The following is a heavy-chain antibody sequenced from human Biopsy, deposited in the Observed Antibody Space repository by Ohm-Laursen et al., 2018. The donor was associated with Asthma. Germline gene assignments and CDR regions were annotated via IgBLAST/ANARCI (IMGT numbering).Heavy chain of an antibody. J-gene: IGHJ5*02. Sequence: GTLSLTCTVSGGSINNFYWSWIRQPPGKGLESIGHVYYSGSTNYNPSLKSRVTISIDASKNQFSLKLTSVTAADTAVYYCARDESFSMASGSWFDPWGQGTLVTVSS. CDR2: VYYSGST. CDR3: ARDESFSMASGSWFDP. V-gene: IGHV4-59*01. CDR1: GGSINNFY. D-gene: IGHD2/OR15-2a*01.